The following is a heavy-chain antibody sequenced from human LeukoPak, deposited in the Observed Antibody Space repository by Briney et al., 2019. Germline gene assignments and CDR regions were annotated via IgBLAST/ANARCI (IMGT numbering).Heavy chain of an antibody. D-gene: IGHD6-13*01. CDR1: GGTFSSYA. Sequence: SVKVSCKASGGTFSSYAISWVRQAPGQGLEWMGGIIPIFGTANYAQKFQGRVTITTDESTSTAYMELGSLRSEDTAVYYCAKGQHPKNYYYYYMDVWGKGTTVTVSS. CDR3: AKGQHPKNYYYYYMDV. CDR2: IIPIFGTA. V-gene: IGHV1-69*05. J-gene: IGHJ6*03.